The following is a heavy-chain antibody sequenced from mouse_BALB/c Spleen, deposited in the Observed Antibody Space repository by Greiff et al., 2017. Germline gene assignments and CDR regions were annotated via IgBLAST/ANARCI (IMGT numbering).Heavy chain of an antibody. Sequence: DVMLVESGGGLVKPGGSLKLSCAASGFTFSSYTMSWVRQTPEKRLEWVATISSGGGNTYYPDSVKGRFTISRDNAKNNLYLQMSSLRSEDTALYYCASYGSSYWFAYWGQGTLVTVSA. CDR1: GFTFSSYT. D-gene: IGHD1-1*01. J-gene: IGHJ3*01. CDR2: ISSGGGNT. CDR3: ASYGSSYWFAY. V-gene: IGHV5-9*03.